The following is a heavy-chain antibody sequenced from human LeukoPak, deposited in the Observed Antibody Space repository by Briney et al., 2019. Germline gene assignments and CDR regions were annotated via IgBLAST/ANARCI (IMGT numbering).Heavy chain of an antibody. V-gene: IGHV3-23*01. J-gene: IGHJ4*02. CDR2: IKGGGASP. CDR1: GFTFNNFA. D-gene: IGHD6-6*01. CDR3: AKGSSSSRPYYFEY. Sequence: PGGSLRLSCAASGFTFNNFAMNWVRQAPGKGLEWVSSIKGGGASPFYADSVKGRFTISRDNSKNTLYLHMDSLRAEDTAVYYCAKGSSSSRPYYFEYWGRGTLVTVSS.